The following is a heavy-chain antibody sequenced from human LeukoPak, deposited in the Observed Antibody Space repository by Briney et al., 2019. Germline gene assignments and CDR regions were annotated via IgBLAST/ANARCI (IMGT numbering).Heavy chain of an antibody. Sequence: GGSLRLSCAASGFTFSSYGMHWVRQAPGKGLEWVAFIRYDGSNKYYADSVKGRFTISRDNSKNTLYLQMNSLRAEDTAVYDCAKDESSSWYNWFDTWGQGTLVTVSA. CDR2: IRYDGSNK. V-gene: IGHV3-30*02. CDR3: AKDESSSWYNWFDT. CDR1: GFTFSSYG. J-gene: IGHJ5*02. D-gene: IGHD6-13*01.